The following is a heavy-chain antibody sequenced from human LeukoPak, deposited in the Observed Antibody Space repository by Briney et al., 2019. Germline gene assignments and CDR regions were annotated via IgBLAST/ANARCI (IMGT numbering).Heavy chain of an antibody. V-gene: IGHV4-34*01. D-gene: IGHD3-16*01. CDR3: ARVKDPGGYYYYYYMDA. J-gene: IGHJ6*03. CDR1: GGSFSGYY. CDR2: INHSGGT. Sequence: PSEILSLTCAVYGGSFSGYYWSWIRQPPGKGLEWIGEINHSGGTKYNPSLKSRVTISVDTSKNQFSLKLSSVTAADTAMYYCARVKDPGGYYYYYYMDAWGKGTTVTVSS.